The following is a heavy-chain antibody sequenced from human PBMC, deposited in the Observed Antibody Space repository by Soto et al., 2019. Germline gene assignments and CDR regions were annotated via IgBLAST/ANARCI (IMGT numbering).Heavy chain of an antibody. CDR2: INAYNGNT. CDR1: GYTFTSYA. Sequence: ASVKVSCKASGYTFTSYAMHWVRQAPGQRLEWMGWINAYNGNTKYAQKFQGRLTMTTDTSTNTAYMDLRSLRSDDTAVYYCASAPNQFYFDFWGQGTLVTVSS. CDR3: ASAPNQFYFDF. V-gene: IGHV1-3*01. D-gene: IGHD2-2*01. J-gene: IGHJ4*02.